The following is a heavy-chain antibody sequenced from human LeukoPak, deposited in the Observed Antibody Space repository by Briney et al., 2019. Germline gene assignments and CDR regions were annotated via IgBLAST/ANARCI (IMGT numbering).Heavy chain of an antibody. CDR3: ASGSSLRAFDI. CDR2: IYHSGST. V-gene: IGHV4-30-2*01. D-gene: IGHD3-10*01. J-gene: IGHJ3*02. CDR1: GGSISSGGYS. Sequence: PSGTLSLTCAVSGGSISSGGYSWSWIRQPPGKGLEWIGYIYHSGSTYYNPSLKSRVTISVDRSKNQFSLKLSSVTAADTAVYYCASGSSLRAFDIWGQGTMVTVSS.